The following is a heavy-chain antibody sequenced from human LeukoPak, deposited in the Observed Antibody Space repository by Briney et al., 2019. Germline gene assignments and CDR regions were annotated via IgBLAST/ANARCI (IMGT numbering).Heavy chain of an antibody. J-gene: IGHJ4*02. CDR3: AKDPEPSGFGELFPPSDY. V-gene: IGHV3-23*01. Sequence: PGGSLRLSCAASGFTFSSYAMSWVRQAPGKGLEWVSAISGSGGSTYYADSVKGRFTISRDNSKNTLYLQMNSLRAEDTAVYYCAKDPEPSGFGELFPPSDYWGQGTLVTVSS. CDR2: ISGSGGST. CDR1: GFTFSSYA. D-gene: IGHD3-10*01.